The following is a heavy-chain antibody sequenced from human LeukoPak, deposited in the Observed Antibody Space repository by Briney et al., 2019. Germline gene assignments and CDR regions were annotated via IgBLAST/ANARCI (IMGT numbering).Heavy chain of an antibody. CDR1: GGSISSYY. CDR3: ARGGAMGIVGVHDAFDI. V-gene: IGHV4-4*07. D-gene: IGHD3-22*01. J-gene: IGHJ3*02. Sequence: PSETLSLTCTVSGGSISSYYWSWIRQPAGKGLEWIGRIYTSGSTNYNPSLKSRVTMSVDTSKNQFSLKLSSVTAADTAVYYCARGGAMGIVGVHDAFDIWGQGTMVTVSS. CDR2: IYTSGST.